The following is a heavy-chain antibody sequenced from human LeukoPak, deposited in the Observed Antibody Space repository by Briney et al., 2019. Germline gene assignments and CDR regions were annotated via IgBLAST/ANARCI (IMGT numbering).Heavy chain of an antibody. CDR3: TTLPSRITMVRGALGGY. CDR2: IKSKTDGGTT. J-gene: IGHJ4*02. D-gene: IGHD3-10*01. V-gene: IGHV3-15*01. CDR1: GFTFSNAW. Sequence: GGSLRLPCAASGFTFSNAWMSWVRQAPGKGLEWVGRIKSKTDGGTTDYAAPVKGRFTISRDDSKNTLYLQMNSLKTEDTAVYYCTTLPSRITMVRGALGGYWGQGTLVTVSS.